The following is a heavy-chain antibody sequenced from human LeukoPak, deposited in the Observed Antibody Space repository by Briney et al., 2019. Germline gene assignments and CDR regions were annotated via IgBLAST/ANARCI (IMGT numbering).Heavy chain of an antibody. Sequence: GGSLRLSCAAAGFTFSNYGMHWVRQAPGKGLEWVAVISYDGSDKYYADSVKGRFTLSRDNSKNTLYLQMNSLRAEDTAVYYCAKVDCSTTSCYWNDAFDIWGQGTMVTVSS. J-gene: IGHJ3*02. CDR2: ISYDGSDK. V-gene: IGHV3-30*18. CDR1: GFTFSNYG. CDR3: AKVDCSTTSCYWNDAFDI. D-gene: IGHD2-2*01.